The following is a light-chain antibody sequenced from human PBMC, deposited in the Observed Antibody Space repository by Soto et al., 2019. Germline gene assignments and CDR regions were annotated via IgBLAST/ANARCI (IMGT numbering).Light chain of an antibody. J-gene: IGKJ5*01. CDR2: AAS. CDR1: ASVSSSY. Sequence: EIVLTQSPGTLSLSPGESATLSCRASASVSSSYLAWYQHKPGQAPRLLIYAASSRATGSPDRFSGGGSGTDFTLTISRLEPEDFAVYDCQQYGYSPITFGQGTRLEI. CDR3: QQYGYSPIT. V-gene: IGKV3-20*01.